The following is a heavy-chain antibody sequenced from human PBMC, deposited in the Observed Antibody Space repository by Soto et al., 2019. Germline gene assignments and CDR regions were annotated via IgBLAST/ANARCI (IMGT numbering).Heavy chain of an antibody. CDR3: ARRYGSAFEF. CDR2: IYYSGST. J-gene: IGHJ3*01. CDR1: GGSISSYY. D-gene: IGHD3-10*01. Sequence: SETLSLTCTVSGGSISSYYWSWIRQPPGKGLEWIGYIYYSGSTNYNPSLKSRVTISVDTSKNQFSLKLSSVTAADTAVYYCARRYGSAFEFWGQGTMVTVSS. V-gene: IGHV4-59*01.